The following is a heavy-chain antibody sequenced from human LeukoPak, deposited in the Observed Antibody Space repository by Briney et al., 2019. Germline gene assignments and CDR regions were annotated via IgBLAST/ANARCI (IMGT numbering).Heavy chain of an antibody. D-gene: IGHD6-6*01. J-gene: IGHJ6*03. V-gene: IGHV4-4*02. CDR3: ARGAARPDYYYYYMDV. CDR2: VCPRGGI. CDR1: GGSININNC. Sequence: SETLSLTCVVSGGSININNCYSWVRQSPGKGLEWIGEVCPRGGINYNPSLKTRVSISPDRSRNQFSLKLSSVTAADTAVYYCARGAARPDYYYYYMDVWGKGTTVTVSS.